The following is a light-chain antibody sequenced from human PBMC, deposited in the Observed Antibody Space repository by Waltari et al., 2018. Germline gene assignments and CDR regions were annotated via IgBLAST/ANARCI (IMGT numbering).Light chain of an antibody. J-gene: IGLJ3*02. CDR3: CAYVGRTTWV. V-gene: IGLV2-23*02. CDR1: SSDIGDHIL. Sequence: QSALTQPASVSGSPGQSITISCTGTSSDIGDHILVPWYQLHPGKAPNLILYEVNQRPAGVSYLFSASKSGSTAYLTISGLQAEDEADYYCCAYVGRTTWVFGGGTSLTVL. CDR2: EVN.